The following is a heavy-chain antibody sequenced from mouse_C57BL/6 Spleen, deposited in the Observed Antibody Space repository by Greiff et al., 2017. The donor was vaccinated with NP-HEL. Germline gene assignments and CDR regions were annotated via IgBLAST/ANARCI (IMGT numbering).Heavy chain of an antibody. CDR3: ARTAQATPGFAY. CDR2: IDPSDSYT. V-gene: IGHV1-69*01. J-gene: IGHJ3*01. D-gene: IGHD3-2*02. CDR1: GYTFTSYW. Sequence: QVQLQQPGAELVMPGASVKLSCKASGYTFTSYWMHWVKQRPGQGLEWIGEIDPSDSYTNYNQKFKGKSTLTVDKSSSTAYMQLSSLTSEDSAVYYCARTAQATPGFAYWGQGTLVTVSA.